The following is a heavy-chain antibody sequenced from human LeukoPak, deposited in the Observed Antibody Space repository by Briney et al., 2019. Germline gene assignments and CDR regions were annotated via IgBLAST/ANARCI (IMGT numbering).Heavy chain of an antibody. CDR3: ARYFYGSGSHYNH. CDR1: GGSISSSSYY. CDR2: IYYSGST. V-gene: IGHV4-39*01. D-gene: IGHD3-10*01. Sequence: SETLSLTCTVSGGSISSSSYYWGWIRQPPGKGLEWIGSIYYSGSTYYNPSLKSRVTISVDTSKNQFSLKLSSVTAADTAVYYCARYFYGSGSHYNHWGQGTLVTVSS. J-gene: IGHJ4*02.